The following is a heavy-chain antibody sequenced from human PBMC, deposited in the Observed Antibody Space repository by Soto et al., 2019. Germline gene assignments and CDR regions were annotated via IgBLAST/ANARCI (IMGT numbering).Heavy chain of an antibody. J-gene: IGHJ4*02. V-gene: IGHV3-74*01. CDR3: ARVGDHGVY. CDR1: GFTFSNYW. D-gene: IGHD3-10*01. Sequence: PGGSLRLSCAASGFTFSNYWTHWVRQAPGKGLVWVSSIDNDGSTTGFADSVKGRFTISRDNAKNTVYLQMNSLSVEDTAMYYCARVGDHGVYWGQGTPVTVSS. CDR2: IDNDGSTT.